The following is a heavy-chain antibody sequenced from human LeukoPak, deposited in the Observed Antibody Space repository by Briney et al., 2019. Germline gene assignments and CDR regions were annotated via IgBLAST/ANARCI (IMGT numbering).Heavy chain of an antibody. CDR2: INPNSGGT. CDR1: GYTFTGYY. J-gene: IGHJ6*03. D-gene: IGHD3-9*01. V-gene: IGHV1-2*02. CDR3: ARDGVPVDWDRYYYYYMDV. Sequence: GASVKVSCKASGYTFTGYYMHWVRQAPGQGLEWMGWINPNSGGTNYAQKFQGRVTMTRDTSISTAYMELNRLRSDDTAVYYCARDGVPVDWDRYYYYYMDVWGKGTTVTISS.